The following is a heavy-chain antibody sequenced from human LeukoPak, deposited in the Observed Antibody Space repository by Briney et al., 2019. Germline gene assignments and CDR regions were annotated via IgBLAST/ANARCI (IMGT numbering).Heavy chain of an antibody. V-gene: IGHV3-49*04. Sequence: GGSLRLSCTTSGFTFGGYPMNWVRQGPGKGLEWVGIIRSRTKGGTKDDAASVKVRFTISRDDSKGTAYLQMDSLKTEHTAVYYCSRDLGTTETGDDYWGQGTLVTVSS. CDR1: GFTFGGYP. D-gene: IGHD4-17*01. J-gene: IGHJ4*02. CDR3: SRDLGTTETGDDY. CDR2: IRSRTKGGTK.